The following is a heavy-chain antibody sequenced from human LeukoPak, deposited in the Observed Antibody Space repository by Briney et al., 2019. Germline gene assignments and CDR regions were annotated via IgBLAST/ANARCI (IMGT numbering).Heavy chain of an antibody. V-gene: IGHV1-58*01. J-gene: IGHJ6*02. D-gene: IGHD4-17*01. Sequence: ASVKVSCKASGFTFTSSAVQWVRQARGQRLEWIGWIVVGSGNTNYAQKFQERVTITRDMSTSTAYMELSSLRSEDTAVYYCAACHGDYLYYYYGMDVWGQGTTVTVYS. CDR3: AACHGDYLYYYYGMDV. CDR2: IVVGSGNT. CDR1: GFTFTSSA.